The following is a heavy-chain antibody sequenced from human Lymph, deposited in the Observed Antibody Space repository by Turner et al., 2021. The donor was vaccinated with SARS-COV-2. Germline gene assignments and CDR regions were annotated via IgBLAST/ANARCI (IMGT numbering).Heavy chain of an antibody. D-gene: IGHD3-9*01. V-gene: IGHV1-8*01. Sequence: QVQLVQSGAEVKKPGASVKVSCMASGYTFTRYEINWVRQATGQGLEWMGWMDPNSGNTGYAQKFQGRVTMTRNTAISTAYMELSSLRSEDTAVYYCARAAQLTVWFDPWGQGTLVTVSS. J-gene: IGHJ5*02. CDR2: MDPNSGNT. CDR3: ARAAQLTVWFDP. CDR1: GYTFTRYE.